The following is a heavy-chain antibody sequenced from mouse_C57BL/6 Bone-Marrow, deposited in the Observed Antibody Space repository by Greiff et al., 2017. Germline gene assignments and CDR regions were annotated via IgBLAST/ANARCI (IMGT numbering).Heavy chain of an antibody. CDR1: GFSLTSYG. J-gene: IGHJ3*01. D-gene: IGHD1-1*01. CDR2: IWSGGST. CDR3: ARNKDYGSSSWFAY. V-gene: IGHV2-2*01. Sequence: VKLMESGPGLVQPSQSLSITCTVSGFSLTSYGVHWVRQSPGKGLEWLGVIWSGGSTDYNAAFISRLSISKDNSKSQVFFKMNSLQADDTAIYYCARNKDYGSSSWFAYWGQGTLVTVSA.